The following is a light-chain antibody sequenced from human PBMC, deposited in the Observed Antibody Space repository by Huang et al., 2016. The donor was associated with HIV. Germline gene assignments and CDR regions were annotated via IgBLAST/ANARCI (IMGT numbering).Light chain of an antibody. CDR3: HQYNNWLLS. V-gene: IGKV3-15*01. J-gene: IGKJ4*01. CDR1: RSVSTN. Sequence: EIVMTQSLATLSVSPGERVTLSCRANRSVSTNLAWYQQRPGQAPRLLIYGSSTRDPGIPARFSGSGSGTDFSLTISSLQSEDFALYYCHQYNNWLLSFGGGTRVDI. CDR2: GSS.